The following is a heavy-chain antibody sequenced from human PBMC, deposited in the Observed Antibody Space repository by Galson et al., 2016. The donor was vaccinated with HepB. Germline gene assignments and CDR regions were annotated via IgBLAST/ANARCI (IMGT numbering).Heavy chain of an antibody. CDR2: ISFDGNNR. Sequence: SLRLSCAASRFTFNTYSMHWVRQAPGKGLEWVAFISFDGNNRYYADSVKGRFTISRDNSKNTMSLQMNNVRAEDTAHYYCARGATIFSLWGTFDIWGHGTMVTVSS. V-gene: IGHV3-30-3*01. D-gene: IGHD3-9*01. J-gene: IGHJ3*02. CDR1: RFTFNTYS. CDR3: ARGATIFSLWGTFDI.